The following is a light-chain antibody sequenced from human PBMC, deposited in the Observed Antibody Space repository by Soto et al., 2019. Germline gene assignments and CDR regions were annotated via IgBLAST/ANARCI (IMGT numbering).Light chain of an antibody. CDR3: SSYTSTNFVI. J-gene: IGLJ2*01. V-gene: IGLV2-14*03. CDR1: SGDIGDYKY. Sequence: QSALTQPASASGSPGQSITISCTGSSGDIGDYKYVSWYKQHPGKAPKLMIYDVSNRPSGVSNRFSGSKSGNTASLTISGLQAEDEADYYCSSYTSTNFVIFGGGTKLTVL. CDR2: DVS.